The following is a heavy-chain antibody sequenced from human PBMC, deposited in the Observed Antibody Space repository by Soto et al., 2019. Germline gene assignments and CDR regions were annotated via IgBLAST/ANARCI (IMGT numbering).Heavy chain of an antibody. Sequence: QLQLQESGPGLVKPSETLSLTCTVSGDSITSSSYYWGWIRQPPGKGLEWIGSIFYTGSTYYNPSLESRVTMTVDTSKNQLSLNLNSVTAADMAIYYCARFWGGRRPPDYWGQGTLVTVSS. CDR1: GDSITSSSYY. D-gene: IGHD3-16*01. J-gene: IGHJ4*02. CDR3: ARFWGGRRPPDY. V-gene: IGHV4-39*01. CDR2: IFYTGST.